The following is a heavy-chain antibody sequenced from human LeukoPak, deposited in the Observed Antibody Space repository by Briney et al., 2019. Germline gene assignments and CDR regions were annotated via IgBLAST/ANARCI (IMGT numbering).Heavy chain of an antibody. CDR3: ARHLVRDGCNYFFGS. CDR2: IYTSGST. CDR1: GGSISSYY. J-gene: IGHJ5*01. D-gene: IGHD5-24*01. V-gene: IGHV4-4*07. Sequence: NASETLSLTCTVSGGSISSYYWSWIRQPAGKGLEWIGRIYTSGSTNYNPSLKSRVTMSVDTSKNQFFLKLSSVTAADTAVYYCARHLVRDGCNYFFGSWGQGTLVTVSS.